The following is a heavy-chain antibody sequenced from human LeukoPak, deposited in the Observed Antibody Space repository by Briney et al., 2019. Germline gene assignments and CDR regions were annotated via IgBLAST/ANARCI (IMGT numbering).Heavy chain of an antibody. CDR2: ISAYNGNT. J-gene: IGHJ6*03. CDR3: ARDPGTVTSIGGYYYMDV. V-gene: IGHV1-18*01. CDR1: GHTFTSYG. D-gene: IGHD4-17*01. Sequence: ASVKVSCKASGHTFTSYGISWVRQAPGQGLEWMGWISAYNGNTNYAQKLQGRVTMTTDTSTSTAYMELRSLRSDDTAVYYCARDPGTVTSIGGYYYMDVWGKGTTVTISS.